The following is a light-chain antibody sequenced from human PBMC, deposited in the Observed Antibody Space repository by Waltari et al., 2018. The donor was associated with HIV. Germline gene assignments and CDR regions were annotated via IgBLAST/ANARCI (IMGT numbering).Light chain of an antibody. V-gene: IGKV3-15*01. J-gene: IGKJ3*01. CDR3: QHYDNWPLS. CDR2: GAS. CDR1: HSISSN. Sequence: EIVMTQSPGTLSVSPGERATLSCRASHSISSNLGWYQHKPGQAPRLLMYGASTRAMGVPARFSGSGSGTEFTLTISSLQSEDFAIYYCQHYDNWPLSFGPGTKVDI.